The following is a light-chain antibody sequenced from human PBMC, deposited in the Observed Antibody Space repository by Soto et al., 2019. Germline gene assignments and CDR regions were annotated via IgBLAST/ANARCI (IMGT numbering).Light chain of an antibody. V-gene: IGKV1-5*03. J-gene: IGKJ1*01. CDR3: QQYNSYTRM. CDR1: QGIGSY. Sequence: DIQLTQSPSFLSASVGDRVTITCRASQGIGSYLAWYQQKQGKAPKLLIYKASSLESGVPSRFSGSGSGTEFTLTISSLQPDDFATYYCQQYNSYTRMFGQGTKVDIK. CDR2: KAS.